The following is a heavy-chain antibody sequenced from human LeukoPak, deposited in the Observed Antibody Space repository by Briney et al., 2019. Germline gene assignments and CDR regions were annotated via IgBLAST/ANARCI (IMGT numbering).Heavy chain of an antibody. CDR3: ARYNYDSSAYYYGY. V-gene: IGHV4-4*02. D-gene: IGHD3-22*01. J-gene: IGHJ4*02. CDR2: IYHSGST. Sequence: GSLRLSCVASGFTFSSNVMIWVRQPPGKGLEWIGEIYHSGSTNYNPFLQSRVTISVDKSKNQFSLKLSSVTAADTAVYYCARYNYDSSAYYYGYWGQGTLVTVSS. CDR1: GFTFSSNVM.